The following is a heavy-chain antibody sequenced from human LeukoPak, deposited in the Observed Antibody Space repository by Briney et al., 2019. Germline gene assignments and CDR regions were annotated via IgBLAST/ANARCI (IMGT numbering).Heavy chain of an antibody. V-gene: IGHV1-8*01. Sequence: ASVKVSCKASGYTFINYDINWVRQATGQGLEWLGWMNPNSGNTGYAQKFQGRVTMTRNTSISTAYMELSSLRSEDTAVYYCARCSPRNWFDPWGQGTLVTVSS. CDR1: GYTFINYD. CDR3: ARCSPRNWFDP. J-gene: IGHJ5*02. D-gene: IGHD3-10*02. CDR2: MNPNSGNT.